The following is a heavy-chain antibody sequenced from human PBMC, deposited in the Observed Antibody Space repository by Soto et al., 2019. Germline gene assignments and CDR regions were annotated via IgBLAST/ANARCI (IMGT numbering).Heavy chain of an antibody. V-gene: IGHV1-46*01. CDR1: GYTLTSYY. J-gene: IGHJ5*02. D-gene: IGHD6-19*01. CDR2: INPSGGST. CDR3: SLAVAGTGWFDP. Sequence: ASVKVSCKAPGYTLTSYYMHWVRQAPGQGLEWMGIINPSGGSTTYAQKFQGRVTMTRDTSTSTVYMGLSSLRSEDTAVYYCSLAVAGTGWFDPWGQGTLVTVSS.